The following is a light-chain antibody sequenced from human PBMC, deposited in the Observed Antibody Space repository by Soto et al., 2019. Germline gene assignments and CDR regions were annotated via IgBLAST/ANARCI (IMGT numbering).Light chain of an antibody. CDR1: SSDVGGYNY. Sequence: QSVLTQPASVSGSPGQSITISCTGTSSDVGGYNYISWYQQLPGKAPKLMIYQVTIRPSGISNRFSGSKSGNTASLTISGLQAEDEADYYCTSFSSSASLYVFGTGTKVTVL. CDR3: TSFSSSASLYV. CDR2: QVT. J-gene: IGLJ1*01. V-gene: IGLV2-14*01.